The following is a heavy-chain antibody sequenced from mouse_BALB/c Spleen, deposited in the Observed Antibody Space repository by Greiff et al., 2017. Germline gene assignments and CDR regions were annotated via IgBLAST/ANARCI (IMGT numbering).Heavy chain of an antibody. Sequence: QVQLQQSGAELVRPGTSVKVSCKASGYAFTNYLLEWVKQRPGQGLEWIGVINPGSGGTNYNEKFKGKATLPADKSSSTAYMQLSSLTSDDSAVYFCARSYDYDEGFAYWGQGTLVTVSA. CDR1: GYAFTNYL. D-gene: IGHD2-4*01. CDR2: INPGSGGT. CDR3: ARSYDYDEGFAY. V-gene: IGHV1-54*01. J-gene: IGHJ3*01.